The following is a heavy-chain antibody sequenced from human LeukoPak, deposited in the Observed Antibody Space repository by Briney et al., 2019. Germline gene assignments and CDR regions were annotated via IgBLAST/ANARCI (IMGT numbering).Heavy chain of an antibody. J-gene: IGHJ5*02. CDR2: FDPEDGET. D-gene: IGHD2-2*02. CDR3: ATDIDCSSTSCYSGFDP. CDR1: GYTLTELS. Sequence: ASVKVSCKVSGYTLTELSMHWVRQAPGKGLEWMGGFDPEDGETIYAQKFQGRVTMTEDTSTDTAYMELSSLRSEDTVVYYCATDIDCSSTSCYSGFDPWGQGTLVTVSS. V-gene: IGHV1-24*01.